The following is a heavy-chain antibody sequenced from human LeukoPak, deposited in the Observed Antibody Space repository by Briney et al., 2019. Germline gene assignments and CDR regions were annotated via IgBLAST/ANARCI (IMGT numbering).Heavy chain of an antibody. Sequence: SQTLSLTCAISGDSVSSNSGAWNWIMHSPSRPLEWLGRTYYRSQWYNEYGVSVKSRLTISTDTSKNQFSLQLNSVTPEDTAAYYCARELGGFDHWGQGTLVTVSS. CDR2: TYYRSQWYN. D-gene: IGHD3-16*01. J-gene: IGHJ4*02. CDR1: GDSVSSNSGA. V-gene: IGHV6-1*01. CDR3: ARELGGFDH.